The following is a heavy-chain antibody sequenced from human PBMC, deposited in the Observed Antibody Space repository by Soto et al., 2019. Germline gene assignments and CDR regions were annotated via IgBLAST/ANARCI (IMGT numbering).Heavy chain of an antibody. CDR2: IIPIFGTA. J-gene: IGHJ4*02. CDR3: ARGHDQGELPEPLY. Sequence: QVQLVQSGAEVKKPGSSVKVSCKASGSTFSSYAISWVRQAPGQGLEWMGGIIPIFGTANYAQKFQGRVTITADESTSTAYMELSSLRSEDTAVYYCARGHDQGELPEPLYWGQGTLVTVSS. D-gene: IGHD1-26*01. V-gene: IGHV1-69*01. CDR1: GSTFSSYA.